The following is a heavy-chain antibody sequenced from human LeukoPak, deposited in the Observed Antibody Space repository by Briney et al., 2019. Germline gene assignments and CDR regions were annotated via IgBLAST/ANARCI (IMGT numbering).Heavy chain of an antibody. J-gene: IGHJ4*02. D-gene: IGHD3-22*01. Sequence: GGSLRLSCAASGLTFSDYAMTWVRQAPGKGLEWVSSISSSSSYIYYADLVKGRFTISRDNAKNTLYLQMNSLRAEDTAVYYCARGHASSGYYFFDYWGQGTLVTVSS. V-gene: IGHV3-21*01. CDR2: ISSSSSYI. CDR3: ARGHASSGYYFFDY. CDR1: GLTFSDYA.